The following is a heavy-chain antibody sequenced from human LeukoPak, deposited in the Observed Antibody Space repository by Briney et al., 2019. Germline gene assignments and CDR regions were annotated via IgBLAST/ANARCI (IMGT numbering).Heavy chain of an antibody. CDR2: ISYDGSNK. J-gene: IGHJ6*02. CDR1: GFTFSSYA. V-gene: IGHV3-30-3*01. Sequence: GGSLRLSCAASGFTFSSYAMHWVRQAPGKGLEWVAVISYDGSNKYYADSVKGRFTISRDNAKNTVYLQMNSLRTEDTAVYYCARGLPNYYGMDVWGQGTTVTVSS. CDR3: ARGLPNYYGMDV.